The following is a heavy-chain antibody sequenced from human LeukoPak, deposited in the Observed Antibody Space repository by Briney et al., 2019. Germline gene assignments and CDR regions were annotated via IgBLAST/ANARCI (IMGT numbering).Heavy chain of an antibody. CDR2: IYTGGSA. Sequence: GGSLRLSCAASGFTVSSNYMNWVRQAPGKELEWVSVIYTGGSAYYADSVKGRFTTSRDNSKNMLYLQMNSLKAEDTAIYYCARAHSSSDYFDCWGQGILVIVSS. CDR3: ARAHSSSDYFDC. V-gene: IGHV3-53*01. D-gene: IGHD6-19*01. CDR1: GFTVSSNY. J-gene: IGHJ4*02.